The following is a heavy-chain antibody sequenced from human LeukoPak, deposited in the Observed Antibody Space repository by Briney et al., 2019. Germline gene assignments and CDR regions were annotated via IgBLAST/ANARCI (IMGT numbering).Heavy chain of an antibody. V-gene: IGHV3-23*01. J-gene: IGHJ2*01. CDR1: GFTFSSYG. D-gene: IGHD7-27*01. CDR2: ISGSGGET. Sequence: GGSLRLSCAASGFTFSSYGMSWVRQAPGKGLEWVSTISGSGGETNYADSVKGRFTISRDNSKHTLYLQMSSLRAEDTAVYYWAGGLAGLGTPNCTFDPWGGGTLVMASS. CDR3: AGGLAGLGTPNCTFDP.